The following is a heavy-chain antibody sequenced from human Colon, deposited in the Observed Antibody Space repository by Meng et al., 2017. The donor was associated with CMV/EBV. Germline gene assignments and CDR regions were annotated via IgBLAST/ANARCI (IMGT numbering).Heavy chain of an antibody. CDR3: ARGPKIAEGV. CDR2: IYSGGST. D-gene: IGHD2-21*01. Sequence: GESLKISCATSGFTISSSYMAWIRQTPGKGLEWVALIYSGGSTYYADSVKGQLTISRDDSTDTLFLQMDNLHDEDTGLYYCARGPKIAEGVWGLGTLVTVSS. V-gene: IGHV3-66*02. CDR1: GFTISSSY. J-gene: IGHJ4*02.